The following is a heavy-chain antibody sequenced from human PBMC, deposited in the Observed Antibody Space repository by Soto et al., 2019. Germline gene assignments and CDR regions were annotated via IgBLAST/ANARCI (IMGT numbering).Heavy chain of an antibody. Sequence: EVQLLESGGGLVQPGGSLRLSCTASGFTFSSFSMSWVRQAPGKGLEWVSVITGSGDKTFYADSVKGRFTISRDNSKNTLYLQMNSLRGEDKAIYYCANRGAFYFDYWGQGTLVAVSS. D-gene: IGHD3-3*02. CDR3: ANRGAFYFDY. CDR2: ITGSGDKT. V-gene: IGHV3-23*01. CDR1: GFTFSSFS. J-gene: IGHJ4*02.